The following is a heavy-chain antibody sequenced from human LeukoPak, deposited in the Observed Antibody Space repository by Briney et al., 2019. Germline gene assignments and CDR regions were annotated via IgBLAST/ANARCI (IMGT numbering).Heavy chain of an antibody. V-gene: IGHV3-9*01. CDR2: ISWNSGSI. CDR1: GFTFDDYA. CDR3: AKDDYYDSSGCSTFDY. Sequence: GGSLRLSCAASGFTFDDYAMHWVRQAPGKGLEWVSGISWNSGSIGYADSVKGRFTISRDNVKNSLYLQMNSLRAEDTALYYCAKDDYYDSSGCSTFDYWGQGTLVTVSS. D-gene: IGHD3-22*01. J-gene: IGHJ4*02.